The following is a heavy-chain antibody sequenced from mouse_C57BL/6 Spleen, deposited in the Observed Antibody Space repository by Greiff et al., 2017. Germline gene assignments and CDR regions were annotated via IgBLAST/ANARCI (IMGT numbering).Heavy chain of an antibody. CDR3: ARNGEYGSFDY. J-gene: IGHJ2*01. Sequence: EVKLVESGGGLVKPGGSLKLSCAASGYTFSDYGMHWVSQAPEKGLEWVAYISSGSSTLSYADTVKGRCTISGDNAKNTLFLQMTRLMSEDTAMYYCARNGEYGSFDYWGQGTTLTVSS. V-gene: IGHV5-17*01. CDR1: GYTFSDYG. CDR2: ISSGSSTL. D-gene: IGHD1-1*01.